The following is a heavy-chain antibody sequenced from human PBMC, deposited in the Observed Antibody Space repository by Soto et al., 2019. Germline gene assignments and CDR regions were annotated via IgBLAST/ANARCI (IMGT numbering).Heavy chain of an antibody. Sequence: QVQLQESGPGLVKPSETLSLTCTVSGGSVSSGSYYWSWIRQPPGKGLEWIGYIYYSGSTNYNPSLKSRVTLSVDTSKNQFSLKLSSVTAADTAVYYCARLSRGVYGMDVWGQGTTVTVSS. J-gene: IGHJ6*02. CDR1: GGSVSSGSYY. CDR2: IYYSGST. V-gene: IGHV4-61*01. CDR3: ARLSRGVYGMDV. D-gene: IGHD3-10*01.